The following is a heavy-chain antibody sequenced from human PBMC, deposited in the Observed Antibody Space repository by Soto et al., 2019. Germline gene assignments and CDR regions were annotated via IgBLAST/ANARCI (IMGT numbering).Heavy chain of an antibody. CDR1: GFNFSSYG. CDR3: ARDPYKFDLTFWFDP. D-gene: IGHD3-9*01. Sequence: QVQLVESGGGVVQPGRSLRLSCAASGFNFSSYGIHWVRQAPGKGLEWVGVIWYDGSVKYYADSVKGRFPISRDNSKNTLYLPMNSLRAEDTAVYYCARDPYKFDLTFWFDPWGQGTLVTVSS. J-gene: IGHJ5*02. V-gene: IGHV3-33*01. CDR2: IWYDGSVK.